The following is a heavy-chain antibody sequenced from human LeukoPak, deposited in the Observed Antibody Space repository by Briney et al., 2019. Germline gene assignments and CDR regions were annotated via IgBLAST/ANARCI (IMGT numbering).Heavy chain of an antibody. J-gene: IGHJ2*01. V-gene: IGHV4-59*01. CDR3: ARGVVIGDWYFDL. D-gene: IGHD3-22*01. Sequence: PSETLSLTCTVSGDSSNTYYWSWIRQPPGKGLEWIGYVFNSGITNYNPSLKSRLAILEDTSKNQFSLKLKSVTAAATAVYYCARGVVIGDWYFDLWGRGTLVTVSS. CDR1: GDSSNTYY. CDR2: VFNSGIT.